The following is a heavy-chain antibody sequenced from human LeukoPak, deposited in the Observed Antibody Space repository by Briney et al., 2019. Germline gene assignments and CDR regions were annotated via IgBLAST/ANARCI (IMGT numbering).Heavy chain of an antibody. Sequence: PGGSLRLSCGASGFTLGSFSMNWVRQAPGKGLEWIGEINHSGSTNYNPSLKSRVTISVDTSKNQFSLKLSAVTAADTAVYYCARGVDSSGYYYYYYGMDVWGQGTTVTVSS. D-gene: IGHD3-22*01. CDR2: INHSGST. CDR1: GFTLGSFS. CDR3: ARGVDSSGYYYYYYGMDV. V-gene: IGHV4-34*01. J-gene: IGHJ6*02.